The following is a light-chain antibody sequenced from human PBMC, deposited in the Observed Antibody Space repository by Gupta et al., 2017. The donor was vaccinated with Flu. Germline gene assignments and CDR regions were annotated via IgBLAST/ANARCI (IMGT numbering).Light chain of an antibody. J-gene: IGKJ2*01. V-gene: IGKV1-39*01. Sequence: DIQMTQSPFSLSASVGDRVTITCRARQNISRYLNWYQQKPGKAPKLLIYTASSLQSGVPSRFSGSGSGTDFTLTISSLQREDFASYYCQQSFSTPHTFGQGTKLEIK. CDR1: QNISRY. CDR3: QQSFSTPHT. CDR2: TAS.